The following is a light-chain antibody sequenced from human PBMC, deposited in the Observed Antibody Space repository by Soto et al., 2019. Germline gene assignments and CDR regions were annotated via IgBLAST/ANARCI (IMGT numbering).Light chain of an antibody. CDR2: QAS. V-gene: IGKV1-5*03. Sequence: DIQMTQSPSTLSASVGDRVSITCRASQSISRQLAWYQQKPGKAPNLLIYQASNVETGVPSRFTGSGSGTAFTLPIISLQPDDFATYYCLQYQSYWKFGQGTKVEVK. J-gene: IGKJ1*01. CDR1: QSISRQ. CDR3: LQYQSYWK.